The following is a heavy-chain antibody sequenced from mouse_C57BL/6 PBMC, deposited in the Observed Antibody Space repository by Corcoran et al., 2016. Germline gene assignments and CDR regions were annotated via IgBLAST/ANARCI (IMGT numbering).Heavy chain of an antibody. CDR2: ISYDGSN. J-gene: IGHJ2*01. V-gene: IGHV3-6*01. CDR1: GYSITSGYY. CDR3: ATGDYFDY. Sequence: DVQLQESGPGLVKPSQSLSLTCSVTGYSITSGYYWNWIRQFPGNKLEWMGYISYDGSNNYNPSLKNRISITRDTSKNQFFLKLNSVTTEDTATYYCATGDYFDYGGQGTTLTVSS.